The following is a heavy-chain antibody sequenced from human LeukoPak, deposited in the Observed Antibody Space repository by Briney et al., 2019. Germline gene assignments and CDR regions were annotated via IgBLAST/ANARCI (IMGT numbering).Heavy chain of an antibody. CDR1: GGSFSGYY. D-gene: IGHD3-22*01. CDR2: INHSGST. CDR3: ASRATYYYDSSGYCFDY. J-gene: IGHJ4*02. V-gene: IGHV4-34*01. Sequence: PSETLSLTCAVYGGSFSGYYWSWIRQPPGKGLEWIGEINHSGSTNYNPSLKSRVTISVDTSKNQFSLKLSSVTAADTAVYYCASRATYYYDSSGYCFDYWGQGTLVTVSS.